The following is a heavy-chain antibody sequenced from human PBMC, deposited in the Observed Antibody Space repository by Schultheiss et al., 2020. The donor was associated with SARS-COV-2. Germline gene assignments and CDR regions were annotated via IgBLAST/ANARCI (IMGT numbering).Heavy chain of an antibody. J-gene: IGHJ4*02. CDR2: ISGDGGST. CDR1: GFTFDDYA. Sequence: GESLKISCAASGFTFDDYAMHWVRQAPGKGLEWVSLISGDGGSTYYADSVKGRFTISRDNSKNTLYLQMNSLRAEDTAVYYCTTDAAMVDFDYWGQGTLVTVSS. V-gene: IGHV3-43*02. D-gene: IGHD5-18*01. CDR3: TTDAAMVDFDY.